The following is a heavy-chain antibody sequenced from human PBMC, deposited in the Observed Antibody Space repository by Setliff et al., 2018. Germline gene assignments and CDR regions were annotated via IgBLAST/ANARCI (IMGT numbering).Heavy chain of an antibody. Sequence: SGPTLVNPTQTLTLTCTFSGFSLSTSGMCVSWIRQPPGKALEWLARIDWDDDKYYSTSLKTRLTISKDTSKNQVVLTMTNMDPVDTATYYCAHREYQLLWYDWFDPWGQGTLVTVSS. D-gene: IGHD2-2*01. CDR3: AHREYQLLWYDWFDP. CDR1: GFSLSTSGMC. V-gene: IGHV2-70*12. CDR2: IDWDDDK. J-gene: IGHJ5*02.